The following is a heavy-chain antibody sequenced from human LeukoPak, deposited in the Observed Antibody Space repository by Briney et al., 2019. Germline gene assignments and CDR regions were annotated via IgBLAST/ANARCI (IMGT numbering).Heavy chain of an antibody. CDR1: GGSISSYY. J-gene: IGHJ6*03. CDR3: ARARVGYYYYMDV. CDR2: IYYSGST. Sequence: SETLSLTCTVSGGSISSYYWSWIRQPPGKGLEWIGYIYYSGSTNYNPSLKSRVTISVDTSKNQFSLKLSSVTAADTAVYYCARARVGYYYYMDVWGKGTTVTVSS. V-gene: IGHV4-59*01. D-gene: IGHD1-26*01.